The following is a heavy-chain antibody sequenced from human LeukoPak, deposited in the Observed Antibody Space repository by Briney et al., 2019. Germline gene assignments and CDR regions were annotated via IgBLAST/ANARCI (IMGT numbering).Heavy chain of an antibody. J-gene: IGHJ6*02. D-gene: IGHD6-19*01. CDR2: ISAYNGNT. Sequence: ASVKVSCKASGGTFSSYAISWVRQAPGQGLEWMGWISAYNGNTNYAQKLQGRVTMTTDTSTSTAYMELRSLRSDDTAVYYCARDEASRYSSGWYSEDYYYGMDVWGQGTTVTVSS. V-gene: IGHV1-18*01. CDR1: GGTFSSYA. CDR3: ARDEASRYSSGWYSEDYYYGMDV.